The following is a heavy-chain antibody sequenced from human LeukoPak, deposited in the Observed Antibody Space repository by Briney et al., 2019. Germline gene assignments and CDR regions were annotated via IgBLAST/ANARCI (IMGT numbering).Heavy chain of an antibody. Sequence: ASVKVSCEASGYTFTGYYMHWVRQAPGQGLEWMGWINPNSGGTNYAQKFQGRVTMTRDTSISTAYMELSRLRSDDTAVYYCARSLDWYSYYYDSSGYTGFDYWGQGTLVTVSS. CDR2: INPNSGGT. D-gene: IGHD3-22*01. V-gene: IGHV1-2*02. CDR1: GYTFTGYY. CDR3: ARSLDWYSYYYDSSGYTGFDY. J-gene: IGHJ4*02.